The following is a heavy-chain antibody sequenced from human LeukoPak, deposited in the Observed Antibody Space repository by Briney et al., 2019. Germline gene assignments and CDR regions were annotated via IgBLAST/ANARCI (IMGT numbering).Heavy chain of an antibody. J-gene: IGHJ4*02. CDR3: ARGQYCSTTTCYSARRYFDF. CDR1: GGAFSNYF. CDR2: INDSGST. Sequence: PSETLSLTCAVSGGAFSNYFWTWIRQPPGKGLEWIAEINDSGSTNSNPSLRSRVAISLDTSKNQFSLTLTSVTAADTAVYYCARGQYCSTTTCYSARRYFDFWGQGTLVTVSS. V-gene: IGHV4-34*01. D-gene: IGHD2-2*01.